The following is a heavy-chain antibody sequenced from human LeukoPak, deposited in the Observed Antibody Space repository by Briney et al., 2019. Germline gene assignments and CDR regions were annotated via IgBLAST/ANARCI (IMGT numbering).Heavy chain of an antibody. CDR3: ARDGGYDFWSGYYQDY. Sequence: GGSLRLSCATSGFTFSRYAMHWVRQAPGKGLEWVALISYDANTGSNKYYADSVKGRFTISRDNSKNTLYLQMNSLRAEDTAVYYCARDGGYDFWSGYYQDYWGQGTLVTVSS. CDR2: ISYDANTGSNK. CDR1: GFTFSRYA. V-gene: IGHV3-30-3*01. J-gene: IGHJ4*02. D-gene: IGHD3-3*01.